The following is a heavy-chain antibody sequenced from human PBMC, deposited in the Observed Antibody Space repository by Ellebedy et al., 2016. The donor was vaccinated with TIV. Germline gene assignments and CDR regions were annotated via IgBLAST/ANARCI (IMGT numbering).Heavy chain of an antibody. J-gene: IGHJ5*02. D-gene: IGHD3-22*01. CDR1: GGSISSYY. CDR2: IYYSGST. Sequence: SETLSLTCTVSGGSISSYYWSWIRQPPGKGLEWIGYIYYSGSTNYNPSLKSRVTMSVDTSKNQFSLKLSSVTAADTAVYYCARDLRGYDSSGYYWFDPWGQGTLVTVSS. V-gene: IGHV4-59*12. CDR3: ARDLRGYDSSGYYWFDP.